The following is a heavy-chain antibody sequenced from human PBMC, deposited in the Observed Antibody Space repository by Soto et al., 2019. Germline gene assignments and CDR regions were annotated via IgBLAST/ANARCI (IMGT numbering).Heavy chain of an antibody. Sequence: EVQLLESGGGLVQPGGSLRLSCAASGFTFSSYAMSWVRQAPGKGLEWVSAISGSGGSTYYADSVKGRFTIARDNSKNTLYLQMNSLRAEDTAVYYCAKTADPFYYYYYYMDFWGKGTTVTVSS. CDR3: AKTADPFYYYYYYMDF. J-gene: IGHJ6*03. V-gene: IGHV3-23*01. D-gene: IGHD2-21*02. CDR1: GFTFSSYA. CDR2: ISGSGGST.